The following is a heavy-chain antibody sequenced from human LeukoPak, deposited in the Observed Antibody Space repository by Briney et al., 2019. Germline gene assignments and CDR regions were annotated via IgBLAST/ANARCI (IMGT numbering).Heavy chain of an antibody. Sequence: SETLSLTCTVSGGSISSSSYYWGWIRQPPGKGLEWIGSIYYSGSTYYNPSLKSRVTISVDTSKNQFSLKLSSVTAADTAVYYCARHHRSLKMGSDYWGQGTLVTVSS. D-gene: IGHD5-24*01. CDR1: GGSISSSSYY. J-gene: IGHJ4*02. V-gene: IGHV4-39*01. CDR2: IYYSGST. CDR3: ARHHRSLKMGSDY.